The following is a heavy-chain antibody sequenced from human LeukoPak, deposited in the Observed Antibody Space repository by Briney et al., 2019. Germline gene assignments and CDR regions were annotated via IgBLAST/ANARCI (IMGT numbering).Heavy chain of an antibody. CDR3: AKDTALDCSGGSCYRIFDY. CDR1: GFTFNTYT. Sequence: GGSLRLSCAASGFTFNTYTMNWVRQAPGKGLEWVSAISGSGGSTYYADSVKGRFTISRDNSKNTLYLQMNSLRAEDTAVYYCAKDTALDCSGGSCYRIFDYWGQGTLVTVSS. CDR2: ISGSGGST. D-gene: IGHD2-15*01. J-gene: IGHJ4*02. V-gene: IGHV3-23*01.